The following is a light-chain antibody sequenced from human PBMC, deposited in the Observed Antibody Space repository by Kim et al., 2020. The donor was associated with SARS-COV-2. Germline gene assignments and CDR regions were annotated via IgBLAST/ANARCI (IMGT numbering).Light chain of an antibody. CDR1: ASNIGSHS. Sequence: GQRVTISSSGSASNIGSHSVNWYQHVPGTAPKLLIYSHDLRPSGVPDRFSASKSGTSASLAISGLQSEDEAYFYCAAWDDSLDGWVFGGGTQLTVL. V-gene: IGLV1-44*01. CDR2: SHD. CDR3: AAWDDSLDGWV. J-gene: IGLJ3*02.